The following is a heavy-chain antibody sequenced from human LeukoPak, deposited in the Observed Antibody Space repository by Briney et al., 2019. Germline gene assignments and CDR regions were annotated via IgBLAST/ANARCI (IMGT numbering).Heavy chain of an antibody. V-gene: IGHV4-34*01. J-gene: IGHJ3*02. CDR1: GGSFSGYY. Sequence: SETLSLTCAVYGGSFSGYYWSWIRQPPGKGLEWIGEINHSGSTNYNPSLKRRGIISVDTSKNHFPLKLSSVTAADTAVYYCARGASAYAFDIWGQGTMVTVSS. CDR2: INHSGST. CDR3: ARGASAYAFDI.